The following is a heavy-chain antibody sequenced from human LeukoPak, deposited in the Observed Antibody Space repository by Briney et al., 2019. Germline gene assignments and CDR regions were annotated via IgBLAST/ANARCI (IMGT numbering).Heavy chain of an antibody. CDR2: IYYAGST. Sequence: PSETLSLTCTASGGSISRYYWSWIRQPPGKALEWIGDIYYAGSTNYNPSLKSRVTLSVDTSKNQFSLKLSSVTAADTAVYYCARDYTLSGSHSFAPWGQGTLVTVSS. D-gene: IGHD1-26*01. CDR1: GGSISRYY. CDR3: ARDYTLSGSHSFAP. J-gene: IGHJ5*02. V-gene: IGHV4-59*01.